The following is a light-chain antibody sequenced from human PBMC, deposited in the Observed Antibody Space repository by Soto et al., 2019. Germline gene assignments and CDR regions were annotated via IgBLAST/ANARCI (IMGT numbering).Light chain of an antibody. Sequence: DIQMTQSPSSLSASVGDRVTITCQASQDIRYYLNWYQQKPGTAPKLLIYDASHLETGVPSRFSESGSGTDFTFTISNLQPEDIAIYYCQQYGDLLLTFGGGTKVEIK. J-gene: IGKJ4*01. V-gene: IGKV1-33*01. CDR2: DAS. CDR3: QQYGDLLLT. CDR1: QDIRYY.